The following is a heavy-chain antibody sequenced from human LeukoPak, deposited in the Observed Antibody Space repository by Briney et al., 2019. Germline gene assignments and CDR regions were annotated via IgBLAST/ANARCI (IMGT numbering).Heavy chain of an antibody. D-gene: IGHD6-19*01. CDR2: VYVTGST. Sequence: SETLSHTCTVPGDSISSYYWSWIRQPAGKGLEWIGRVYVTGSTNLNPALQSRVTMSVDTSKNQFSLKLTSVTAADTAVYYCARDRQWLVDHWGQGTQVTVSS. CDR1: GDSISSYY. CDR3: ARDRQWLVDH. J-gene: IGHJ5*02. V-gene: IGHV4-4*07.